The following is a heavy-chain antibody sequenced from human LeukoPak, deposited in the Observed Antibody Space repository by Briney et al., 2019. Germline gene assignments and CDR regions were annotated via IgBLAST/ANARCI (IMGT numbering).Heavy chain of an antibody. Sequence: GGSLRLSCAASGFTFSSDAMRWVRQAPGKGLEWVSAISSSGGSTYYADSVRGRFIISRDSSKNILYLQMNSLRAEDTAVYYCAKGGAQVGGQGTLVTVSS. J-gene: IGHJ4*02. D-gene: IGHD1-26*01. CDR2: ISSSGGST. CDR3: AKGGAQV. CDR1: GFTFSSDA. V-gene: IGHV3-23*01.